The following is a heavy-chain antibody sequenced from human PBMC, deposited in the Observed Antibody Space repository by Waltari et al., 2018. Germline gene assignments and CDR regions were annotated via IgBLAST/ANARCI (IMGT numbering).Heavy chain of an antibody. V-gene: IGHV1-2*06. J-gene: IGHJ4*02. D-gene: IGHD6-19*01. CDR2: ISPSSGGT. Sequence: SGAEVKNPGASVKVSCEASGYPFTYYYIHWVRQAPGQGLEWMGRISPSSGGTSYAQKFQGRVSMTRDTSINTAFMELSSLRSDDTAMFYCARETSSGWLWGQGTLVTVSS. CDR3: ARETSSGWL. CDR1: GYPFTYYY.